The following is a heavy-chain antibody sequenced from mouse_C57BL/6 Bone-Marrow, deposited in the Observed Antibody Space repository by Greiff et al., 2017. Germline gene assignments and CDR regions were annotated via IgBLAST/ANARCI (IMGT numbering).Heavy chain of an antibody. CDR2: ISNGGGST. CDR1: GFTFSDYY. D-gene: IGHD1-1*01. J-gene: IGHJ1*03. CDR3: ARLITTVVAPQWYFDV. Sequence: EVMLVESGGGLVQPGGSLKLSCAASGFTFSDYYMYWVRQTPEKRLEWVAYISNGGGSTYYPVTVKGRFTISRDNAKNTLYLQMSRLKSEDTAMYYCARLITTVVAPQWYFDVWGTGTTVTVSS. V-gene: IGHV5-12*01.